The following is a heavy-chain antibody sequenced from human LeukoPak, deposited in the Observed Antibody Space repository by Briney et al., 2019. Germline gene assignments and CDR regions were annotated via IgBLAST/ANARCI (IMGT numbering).Heavy chain of an antibody. J-gene: IGHJ3*02. CDR1: GFTFSSYW. Sequence: GGSLRLSCAASGFTFSSYWMTWVRQTPGKGLDWVATIKQDGSEKYYADSVRGRFTVSRDNAKSSLYLQMNSLRAEDTAVYYCARVGRSSTSCYVESEVHDAFDIWGQGTMVTVSS. V-gene: IGHV3-7*02. CDR2: IKQDGSEK. D-gene: IGHD2-2*01. CDR3: ARVGRSSTSCYVESEVHDAFDI.